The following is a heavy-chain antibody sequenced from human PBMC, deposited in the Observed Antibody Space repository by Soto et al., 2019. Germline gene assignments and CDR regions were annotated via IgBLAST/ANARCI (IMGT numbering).Heavy chain of an antibody. CDR2: VFSTVST. CDR1: GLSVSGGGYF. CDR3: ARGHYINFYFDY. J-gene: IGHJ4*02. D-gene: IGHD4-4*01. V-gene: IGHV4-31*03. Sequence: TLSLTCTDSGLSVSGGGYFWSWIRQTPEKSHEWIGNVFSTVSTFYYPPLKSRVSISANTSKNQFSLNVNSVAAADTAVYYCARGHYINFYFDYWGPGTLVTVSS.